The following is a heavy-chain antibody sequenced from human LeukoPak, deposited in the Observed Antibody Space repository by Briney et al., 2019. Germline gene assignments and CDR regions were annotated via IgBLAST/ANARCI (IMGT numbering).Heavy chain of an antibody. CDR3: APRRVAADKGFDY. D-gene: IGHD6-19*01. J-gene: IGHJ4*02. V-gene: IGHV1-2*02. Sequence: ASVKVSCKASGYTFTDYHMHWMRQAPGQGPEWMGWMNPNSGGTNYAQKFQGRVTMTRDTSITTAYMELSSLRSDDTAVYYCAPRRVAADKGFDYWGQGTLVTVSS. CDR2: MNPNSGGT. CDR1: GYTFTDYH.